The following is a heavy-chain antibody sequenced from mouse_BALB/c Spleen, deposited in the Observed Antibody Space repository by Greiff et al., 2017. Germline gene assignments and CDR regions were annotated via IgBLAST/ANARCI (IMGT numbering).Heavy chain of an antibody. D-gene: IGHD1-1*01. CDR1: GYSITSGYY. Sequence: EVHLVESGPGLVKPSQSLSLTCSVTGYSITSGYYWNWIRQFPGNKLEWMGYISYDGSNNYNPSLKNRISITRDTSKNQFFLKLNSVTTEDTATYYCARARDYYGSSPFAYWGQGTLVTVSA. V-gene: IGHV3-6*02. CDR3: ARARDYYGSSPFAY. CDR2: ISYDGSN. J-gene: IGHJ3*01.